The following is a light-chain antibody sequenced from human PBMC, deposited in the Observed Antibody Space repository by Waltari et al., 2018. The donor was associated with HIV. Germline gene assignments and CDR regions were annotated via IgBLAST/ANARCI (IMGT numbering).Light chain of an antibody. Sequence: SSELTQDPAVSVALGQTVRITCQGTSLRNYYASWYQQKPGQATLLVVYGNDKRPSGIPDRFSGSSSWNTASLTITGAQAEDEADYYCNSRDNNGHHLVFAPGTTVTVL. V-gene: IGLV3-19*01. J-gene: IGLJ1*01. CDR3: NSRDNNGHHLV. CDR1: SLRNYY. CDR2: GND.